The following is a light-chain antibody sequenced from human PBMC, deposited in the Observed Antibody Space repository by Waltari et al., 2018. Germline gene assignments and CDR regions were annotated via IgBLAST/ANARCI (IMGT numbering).Light chain of an antibody. J-gene: IGKJ2*01. Sequence: DIQMTQSPSSVSASVGDRVTITCRASQGISTWLAWYQKKPGKAPKLLIYAASNLQSGVPSRFSGSGSGTDFTLTISSLQPEDFATYYCQQANSFPRTFGQGTKLEIK. CDR3: QQANSFPRT. CDR1: QGISTW. CDR2: AAS. V-gene: IGKV1-12*01.